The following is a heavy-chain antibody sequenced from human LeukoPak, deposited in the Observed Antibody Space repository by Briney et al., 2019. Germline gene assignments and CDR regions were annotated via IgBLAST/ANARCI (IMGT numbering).Heavy chain of an antibody. Sequence: GGSPRLSCAASGFTFSSYSMNWVRQAPGKGLEWVSSISSSSSYIYYADSVKGRFTISRDNAKNSLYLQMNSLRAEDTAVYYCARATDGYNAEGDYWGQGTLVTVSS. CDR2: ISSSSSYI. V-gene: IGHV3-21*01. J-gene: IGHJ4*02. CDR3: ARATDGYNAEGDY. D-gene: IGHD5-24*01. CDR1: GFTFSSYS.